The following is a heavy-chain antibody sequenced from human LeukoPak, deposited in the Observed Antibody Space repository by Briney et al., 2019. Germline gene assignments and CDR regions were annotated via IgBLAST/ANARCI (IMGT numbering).Heavy chain of an antibody. CDR1: GYTFTNYE. CDR2: MNPSSGNT. D-gene: IGHD6-6*01. V-gene: IGHV1-8*01. Sequence: ASVKVSCKASGYTFTNYEINWVRQGTGQGLEWLGWMNPSSGNTGYAQKFQGRVTMTRDTSISTAYMELSRLRSDDTAVYYCARSYSSSSRGVDYWGQGTLVTVSS. CDR3: ARSYSSSSRGVDY. J-gene: IGHJ4*02.